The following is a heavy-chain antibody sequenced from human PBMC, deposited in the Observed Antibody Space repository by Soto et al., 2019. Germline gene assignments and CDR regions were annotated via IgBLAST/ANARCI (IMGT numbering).Heavy chain of an antibody. CDR1: GGSISSYY. CDR3: ARDRAVAKSTYFDY. CDR2: IYYSGST. D-gene: IGHD6-19*01. V-gene: IGHV4-59*01. J-gene: IGHJ4*02. Sequence: SETLSLTCTVSGGSISSYYWSWIRQPPGKGLEWIGYIYYSGSTNYNPSLKSRVTISVDTSKNQFSLKLSSVTAADTAVYYCARDRAVAKSTYFDYWGQGTLVTVS.